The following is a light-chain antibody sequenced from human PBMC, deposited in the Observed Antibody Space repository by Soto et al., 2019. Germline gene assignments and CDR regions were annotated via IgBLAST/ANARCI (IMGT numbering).Light chain of an antibody. CDR3: QQYGSAPFT. Sequence: EIVLTQSPATLSLSPGERATLSCRASQSLSSYLAWYQQKPGQAPRLLIYAASIRAAGIPDRFSGSGSGTDFTLTISRLEPEDFAVYYCQQYGSAPFTFGGGTKVDIK. J-gene: IGKJ4*01. CDR2: AAS. CDR1: QSLSSY. V-gene: IGKV3-20*01.